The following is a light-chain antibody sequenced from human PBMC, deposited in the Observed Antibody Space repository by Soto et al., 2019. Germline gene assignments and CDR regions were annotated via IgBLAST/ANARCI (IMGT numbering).Light chain of an antibody. Sequence: EVVLTQSPVILSVSPGESATLSCRASESVTRNLAWYQHIPCQAPRLLVFHASVRATGIPARFSGSGSGTEFSLTISNLQSEDFAVYFCQQYNDWPPITFGQGTRLEIK. CDR3: QQYNDWPPIT. CDR1: ESVTRN. CDR2: HAS. J-gene: IGKJ5*01. V-gene: IGKV3-15*01.